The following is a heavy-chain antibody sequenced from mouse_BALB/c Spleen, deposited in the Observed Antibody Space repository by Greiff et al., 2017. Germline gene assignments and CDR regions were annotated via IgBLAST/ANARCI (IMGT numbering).Heavy chain of an antibody. V-gene: IGHV7-3*02. CDR2: IRNKANGYTT. D-gene: IGHD2-1*01. Sequence: EVKLMESGGGLVQPGGSLRLSCATSGFTFTDYYMSWVRQPPGKALEWLGFIRNKANGYTTEYSASVKGRFTISRDNSQSILYLQMNTLRAEDSATYYCARDISIYYGNYGYCDDWGQGTTLTVSS. CDR1: GFTFTDYY. CDR3: ARDISIYYGNYGYCDD. J-gene: IGHJ2*01.